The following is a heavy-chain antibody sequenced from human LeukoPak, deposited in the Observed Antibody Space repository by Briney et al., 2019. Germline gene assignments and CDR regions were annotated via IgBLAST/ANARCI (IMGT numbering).Heavy chain of an antibody. J-gene: IGHJ3*02. CDR3: TTDRPYYDSSGYTDAFDI. Sequence: PGGSLRLSCAASGFTFSNAWMSWVRQAPGKGLEWVGRIKSKTDGGTTDYAAPVKGRFTISRDDSKNTLYLQMNSLKTEDTAVYYCTTDRPYYDSSGYTDAFDIWGQGTMVTVSS. D-gene: IGHD3-22*01. CDR2: IKSKTDGGTT. CDR1: GFTFSNAW. V-gene: IGHV3-15*01.